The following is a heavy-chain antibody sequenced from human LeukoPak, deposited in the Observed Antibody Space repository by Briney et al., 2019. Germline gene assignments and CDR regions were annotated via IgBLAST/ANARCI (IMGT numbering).Heavy chain of an antibody. CDR1: GYTFTSYG. D-gene: IGHD3-22*01. CDR3: ARHRGTSPAPPRRDRDYYDSSYNY. J-gene: IGHJ4*02. V-gene: IGHV1-18*01. Sequence: GASVKVSCKASGYTFTSYGMSWVRQAPGQGLEWMGWISAYNGNTNYAQKLQGRVTMTTDTSTSTAYMELRSLRSDDTAVYYCARHRGTSPAPPRRDRDYYDSSYNYWGQGTLVTVSS. CDR2: ISAYNGNT.